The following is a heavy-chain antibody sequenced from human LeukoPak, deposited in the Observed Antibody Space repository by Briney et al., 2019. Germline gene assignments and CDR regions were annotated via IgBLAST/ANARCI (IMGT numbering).Heavy chain of an antibody. D-gene: IGHD5-12*01. Sequence: SESLSLTCTASGCSISTYYRNWVRQAPGNRLEWVGYINYNGTTNYNTPLKSRLSISVDTSKKQFSLRLTSVTTADSAVYYRARSKRGYDYPDYYYCGVDVWGQGTTVTVSS. V-gene: IGHV4-59*01. CDR3: ARSKRGYDYPDYYYCGVDV. CDR2: INYNGTT. CDR1: GCSISTYY. J-gene: IGHJ6*02.